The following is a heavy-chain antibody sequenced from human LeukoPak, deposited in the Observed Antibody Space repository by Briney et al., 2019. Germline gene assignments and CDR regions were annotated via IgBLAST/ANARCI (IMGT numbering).Heavy chain of an antibody. CDR2: ISGSGGST. Sequence: GGSLRLSCAASGFTFSSYAMSWVRQAPGKGLEWVSTISGSGGSTYYADSVKGRFTISRDNSKNTLYLQMNSLRAEDTAVYYCASNNYDFWSGRFDYWGQGTLVTVSS. CDR1: GFTFSSYA. CDR3: ASNNYDFWSGRFDY. D-gene: IGHD3-3*01. V-gene: IGHV3-23*01. J-gene: IGHJ4*02.